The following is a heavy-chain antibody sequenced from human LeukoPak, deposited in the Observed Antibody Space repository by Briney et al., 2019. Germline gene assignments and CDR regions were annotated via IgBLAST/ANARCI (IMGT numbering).Heavy chain of an antibody. CDR1: GGTFSSYA. Sequence: SVKVSCKASGGTFSSYAISWVRQAPGQVLEWMGRIIPILGIANYAQKFQGRVTITADKSTSTAYMELSSLRSEDTAVYYCARAMADSYGSPYYFDYWGQGTLVTVSS. CDR3: ARAMADSYGSPYYFDY. J-gene: IGHJ4*02. CDR2: IIPILGIA. D-gene: IGHD5-18*01. V-gene: IGHV1-69*04.